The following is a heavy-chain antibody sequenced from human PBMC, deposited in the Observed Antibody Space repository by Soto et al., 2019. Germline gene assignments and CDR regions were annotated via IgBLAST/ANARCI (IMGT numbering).Heavy chain of an antibody. CDR3: ARGVGDLLWKARPYYFDY. D-gene: IGHD3-10*01. J-gene: IGHJ4*01. CDR2: IDWDDDK. Sequence: GSGPTLVNPTQTLTLTCTFSGFSLSTSGMCVSWIRQPPGKALEWLALIDWDDDKYYSTSLKTRLTISKDTSKNQVVLTMTNMDPVDAATYYCARGVGDLLWKARPYYFDYWGHGTLVTVS. CDR1: GFSLSTSGMC. V-gene: IGHV2-70*01.